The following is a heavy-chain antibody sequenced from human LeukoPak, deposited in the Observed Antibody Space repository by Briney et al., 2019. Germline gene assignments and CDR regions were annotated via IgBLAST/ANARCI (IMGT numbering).Heavy chain of an antibody. V-gene: IGHV4-61*05. J-gene: IGHJ4*02. CDR3: ARGLYSSGWALLDY. CDR2: IYYSGST. CDR1: GGSISSSSDY. D-gene: IGHD6-19*01. Sequence: PSETLSLTCTVSGGSISSSSDYWGWIRQPPGKGLEWIGYIYYSGSTNYNPSLKSRVTISVDTSKNQFSLKLSSVTAADTAVYYCARGLYSSGWALLDYWGQGTLVTVSS.